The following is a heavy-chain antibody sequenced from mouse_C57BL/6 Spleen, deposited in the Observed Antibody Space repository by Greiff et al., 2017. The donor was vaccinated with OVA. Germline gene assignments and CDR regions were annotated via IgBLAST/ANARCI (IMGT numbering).Heavy chain of an antibody. D-gene: IGHD2-4*01. Sequence: VNLVESGPELVKPGASVKLSCKASGYTFTSYDINWVKQRPGQGLEWIGWIYPRDGSTKYNEKFKGKATLTVDTSSSTAYMELHSLTSEDSAVYFCARENYDSPFAYWGQGTLVTVSA. CDR3: ARENYDSPFAY. V-gene: IGHV1-85*01. J-gene: IGHJ3*01. CDR1: GYTFTSYD. CDR2: IYPRDGST.